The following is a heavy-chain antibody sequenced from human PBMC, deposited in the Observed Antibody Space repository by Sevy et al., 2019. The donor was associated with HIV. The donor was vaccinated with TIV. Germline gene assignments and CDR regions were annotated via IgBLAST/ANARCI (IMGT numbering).Heavy chain of an antibody. D-gene: IGHD5-18*01. V-gene: IGHV1-18*01. CDR1: GYTFTSYG. CDR3: ARDVSGYSYGLTYYYYGMDV. CDR2: ISAYNGNT. Sequence: ASVKVSCKASGYTFTSYGISWVRQAPGQGLEWMGWISAYNGNTNYAQKLQGRVTMTTDTSTSTAYMELRSLRSDDTAVYYCARDVSGYSYGLTYYYYGMDVWGQGTTVTVSS. J-gene: IGHJ6*02.